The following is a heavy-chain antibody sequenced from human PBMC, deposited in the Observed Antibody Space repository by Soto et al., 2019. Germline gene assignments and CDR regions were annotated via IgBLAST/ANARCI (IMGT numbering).Heavy chain of an antibody. Sequence: QITLKESGPTLMKPTQTLTLTCSFSGFSLTTDEVGVGWIRQPPGKALEWLAMIFGNDDKRYSPSLRSRLTLTKDTARNQVVLTFTNMDPVHTATYYCAHSRRSNNVWYTFGFWGQGMLVTVSS. D-gene: IGHD6-19*01. V-gene: IGHV2-5*01. CDR1: GFSLTTDEVG. J-gene: IGHJ4*02. CDR2: IFGNDDK. CDR3: AHSRRSNNVWYTFGF.